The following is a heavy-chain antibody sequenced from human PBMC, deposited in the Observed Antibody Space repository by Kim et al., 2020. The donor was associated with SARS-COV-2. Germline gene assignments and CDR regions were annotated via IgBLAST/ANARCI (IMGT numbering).Heavy chain of an antibody. D-gene: IGHD2-2*01. CDR3: ARGNLGYCSSTSCYAGAQHYYYYGMDV. V-gene: IGHV3-23*01. CDR2: ISGSGGST. J-gene: IGHJ6*02. Sequence: GGSLRLSCAASGFTFSSYAMSWVRQAPGKGLEWVSAISGSGGSTYYADSVKGRFTISRDNSKNTLYLQMNSLRAEDTAVYYCARGNLGYCSSTSCYAGAQHYYYYGMDVWGQGTTVTVSS. CDR1: GFTFSSYA.